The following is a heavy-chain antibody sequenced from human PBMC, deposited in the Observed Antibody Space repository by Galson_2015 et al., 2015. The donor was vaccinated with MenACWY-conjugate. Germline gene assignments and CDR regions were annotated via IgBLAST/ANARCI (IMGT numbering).Heavy chain of an antibody. CDR1: GYTFTGYY. J-gene: IGHJ6*02. Sequence: SVKVSCKASGYTFTGYYMHWVQQAPGQGLEWMGWINPNSGGTNYAQKFQGWVTMTRDTSISTAYMELSRLRSDDTAVYYCARGAVAGTILDYYYYGMDVWGQGTTVTVSS. CDR3: ARGAVAGTILDYYYYGMDV. CDR2: INPNSGGT. D-gene: IGHD6-19*01. V-gene: IGHV1-2*04.